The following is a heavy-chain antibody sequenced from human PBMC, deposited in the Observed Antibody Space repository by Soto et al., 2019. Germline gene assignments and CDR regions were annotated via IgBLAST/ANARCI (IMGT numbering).Heavy chain of an antibody. CDR3: ARDPGL. J-gene: IGHJ2*01. Sequence: QLQLQESGSGLVKPSQTLSLTCAVSGGSISSGGYSWSWIRQPPGKGLEWIGYIYHSGSTYYNPSLTSRVPISVDRPMSQFSLRLSSVTDADPAVYYCARDPGLWGRGTLVTVSS. V-gene: IGHV4-30-2*01. CDR1: GGSISSGGYS. CDR2: IYHSGST.